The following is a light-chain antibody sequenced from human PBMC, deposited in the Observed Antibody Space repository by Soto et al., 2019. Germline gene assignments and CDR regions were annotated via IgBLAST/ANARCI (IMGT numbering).Light chain of an antibody. J-gene: IGKJ2*01. CDR3: QQYNNWPPYT. Sequence: EIVMTQSPATLSVSPGERATLSCRASQSVSSNLAWYQQRPGQAPRLLIYGASTRATSSPARFSGSGSGTECTLTISSLQSEDFAFYYGQQYNNWPPYTFGQRTKLEIK. CDR2: GAS. V-gene: IGKV3-15*01. CDR1: QSVSSN.